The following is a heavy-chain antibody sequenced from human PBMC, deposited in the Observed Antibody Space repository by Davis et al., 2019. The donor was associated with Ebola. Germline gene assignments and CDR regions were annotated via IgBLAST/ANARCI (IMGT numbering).Heavy chain of an antibody. J-gene: IGHJ3*01. D-gene: IGHD3-3*01. V-gene: IGHV4-39*07. CDR1: GGSISSSSYY. Sequence: SETLSLTCTVSGGSISSSSYYWGWIRHPPGKGLEWIGNIYYSGSTYYNPSLKSRVTISVDTSKTQFSLRLTSVTAADTAVYYCVRRGSLYEKDAFDLWGQGTVVTVSS. CDR3: VRRGSLYEKDAFDL. CDR2: IYYSGST.